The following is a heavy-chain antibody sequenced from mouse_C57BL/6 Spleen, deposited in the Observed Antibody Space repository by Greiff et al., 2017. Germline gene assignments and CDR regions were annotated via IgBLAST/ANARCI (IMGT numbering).Heavy chain of an antibody. CDR2: INPSTGGT. Sequence: EVQLQQSGPELVKPGASVKISCKASGYSFTGYYMNWVKQSPEKSLEWIGEINPSTGGTTYNQKFKAKATLTVDKSSSTAYMQLKSLTSEDSAVYYCARKGLALGFLGDYWGQGTTLTVSS. V-gene: IGHV1-42*01. CDR3: ARKGLALGFLGDY. CDR1: GYSFTGYY. D-gene: IGHD2-14*01. J-gene: IGHJ2*01.